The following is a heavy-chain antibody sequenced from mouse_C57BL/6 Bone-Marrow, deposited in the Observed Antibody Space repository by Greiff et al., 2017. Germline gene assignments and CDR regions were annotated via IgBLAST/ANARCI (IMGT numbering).Heavy chain of an antibody. J-gene: IGHJ4*01. Sequence: VQLQQSGAELVRPGASVKLSCTASGFNIKDDYMHWVKQRPEQGLEWIGWIDPENGDTEYASKFQGKATITADTSSNTAYLQLSSLPSEDTAVYYCTMYDYDEGYAMDYWGQGTSVTVSS. CDR1: GFNIKDDY. V-gene: IGHV14-4*01. D-gene: IGHD2-4*01. CDR2: IDPENGDT. CDR3: TMYDYDEGYAMDY.